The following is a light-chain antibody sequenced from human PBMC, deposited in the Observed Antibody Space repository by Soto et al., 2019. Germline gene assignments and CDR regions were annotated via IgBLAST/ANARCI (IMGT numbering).Light chain of an antibody. V-gene: IGKV1-33*01. Sequence: DIQMTQSPSSLSASVGDRVTITCQASQDISNYLNWYQQKPGKAPKLLMFDASNVETGVPSRFSGSGSGTDFTFTISSLQPEDIATYYCQQYEGLPLTFGGGTEVEIK. CDR2: DAS. CDR1: QDISNY. CDR3: QQYEGLPLT. J-gene: IGKJ4*01.